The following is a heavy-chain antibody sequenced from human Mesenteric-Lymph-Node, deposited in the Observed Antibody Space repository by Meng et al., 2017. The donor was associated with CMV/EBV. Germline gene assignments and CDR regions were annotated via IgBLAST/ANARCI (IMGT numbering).Heavy chain of an antibody. D-gene: IGHD1-7*01. V-gene: IGHV3-11*04. J-gene: IGHJ5*02. CDR2: ISSSGSTI. CDR3: ARGGTMGWFDP. Sequence: GESLKISCAASGFTFSNAWMSWVRQAPGKGLEWVSYISSSGSTIYYADSVKGRFTISRDNAKNSLYLQMNSLRAEDTAVYYCARGGTMGWFDPWGQGTLVTVSS. CDR1: GFTFSNAW.